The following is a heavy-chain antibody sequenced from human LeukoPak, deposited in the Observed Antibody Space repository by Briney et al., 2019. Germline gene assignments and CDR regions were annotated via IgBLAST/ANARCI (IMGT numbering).Heavy chain of an antibody. Sequence: TGGSLRLSCAASGFTFSSYGMHWVRQAPGKGLEWVAVIWHDGRNKYYADSVKGRFTISRDNSKNTLYVQMNSLRVEDTAVYYCARDPNDLWSGYGNMDVWGKGTTVTVSS. CDR2: IWHDGRNK. CDR1: GFTFSSYG. D-gene: IGHD3-3*01. J-gene: IGHJ6*03. V-gene: IGHV3-33*08. CDR3: ARDPNDLWSGYGNMDV.